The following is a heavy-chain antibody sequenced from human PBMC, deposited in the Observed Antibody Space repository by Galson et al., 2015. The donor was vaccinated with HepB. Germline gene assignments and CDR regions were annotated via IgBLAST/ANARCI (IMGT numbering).Heavy chain of an antibody. CDR3: ARRSSSAAGGRGLDV. CDR2: IYPDDSDT. D-gene: IGHD6-6*01. Sequence: QSGAEVKKPGDSLKISCKGSGYSFTSYWIAWVRQMPGKRLEWMGLIYPDDSDTRYSPSFQGQVTISADKSISTAYLQWTSLKASDTAMYFCARRSSSAAGGRGLDVWGQGTTVTVSS. V-gene: IGHV5-51*01. CDR1: GYSFTSYW. J-gene: IGHJ6*02.